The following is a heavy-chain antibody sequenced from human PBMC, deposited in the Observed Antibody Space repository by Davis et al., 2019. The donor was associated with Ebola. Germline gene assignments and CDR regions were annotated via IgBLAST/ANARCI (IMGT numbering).Heavy chain of an antibody. CDR2: ISAYNGNT. V-gene: IGHV1-18*01. Sequence: ASVKVSCKASGYTFTSYGISWVRQAPGQGLEWMGWISAYNGNTNYAQKLQGRVTMTTDTSISTAYMELSRLRSDDTAVYYCARGRETYYYDSSGYYLLDYWGQGTLVTVSS. CDR1: GYTFTSYG. CDR3: ARGRETYYYDSSGYYLLDY. J-gene: IGHJ4*02. D-gene: IGHD3-22*01.